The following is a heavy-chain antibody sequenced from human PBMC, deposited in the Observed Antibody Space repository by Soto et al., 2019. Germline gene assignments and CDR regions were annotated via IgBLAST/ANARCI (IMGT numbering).Heavy chain of an antibody. CDR1: GYTFTSYG. CDR3: AREPGYCSGDNCLFDP. J-gene: IGHJ5*02. V-gene: IGHV1-18*01. CDR2: ISAYSGYT. D-gene: IGHD2-15*01. Sequence: ASVKVSCKASGYTFTSYGISWVRQAPGQGLEWMGWISAYSGYTNYVQKLQDRVTMTTDTSTSTAYMELRSLSSDDTAMYYCAREPGYCSGDNCLFDPWGQGTQVTVSS.